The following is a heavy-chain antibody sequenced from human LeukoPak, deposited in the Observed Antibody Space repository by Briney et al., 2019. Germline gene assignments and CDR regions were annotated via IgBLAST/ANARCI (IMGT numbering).Heavy chain of an antibody. J-gene: IGHJ3*02. CDR3: ARIWYSSARDDAFDI. D-gene: IGHD6-19*01. CDR1: GFTFSSYA. Sequence: GGSLRLSCAASGFTFSSYAMHWVRQAPGKGLEWVAVISYDGSNKYYADSVKGRFTISRDNSKNTLYLQMNSLRAEDTAVYYCARIWYSSARDDAFDIWGQGTMVTVSS. V-gene: IGHV3-30*04. CDR2: ISYDGSNK.